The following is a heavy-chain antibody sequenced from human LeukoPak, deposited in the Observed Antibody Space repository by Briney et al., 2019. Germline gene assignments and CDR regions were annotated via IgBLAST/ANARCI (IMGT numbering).Heavy chain of an antibody. CDR1: GFTFSSYA. CDR2: ISGSGGST. V-gene: IGHV3-23*01. D-gene: IGHD3-22*01. J-gene: IGHJ4*02. Sequence: PGGSLRLSCAASGFTFSSYAMSWVRQAPGKGLEWASAISGSGGSTYYADSVKGRFTISRDNSKNTLYLQMNSLRAEDTAVYYCAKTTHDSSGYYYFGYWGQGTLVTVSS. CDR3: AKTTHDSSGYYYFGY.